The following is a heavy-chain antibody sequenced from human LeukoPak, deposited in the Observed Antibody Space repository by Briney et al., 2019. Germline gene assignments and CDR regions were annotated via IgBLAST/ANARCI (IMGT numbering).Heavy chain of an antibody. CDR3: AKGRREPY. CDR2: ISYDGSNK. CDR1: GFTFSSYG. Sequence: GGSLRLSCAASGFTFSSYGMHWVRQAPGKGLEWVAVISYDGSNKYYADSVKGRFTISRDNSKNTLYLQMNSLRAEDTAVYYCAKGRREPYWGQGTLVTVSS. V-gene: IGHV3-30*18. J-gene: IGHJ4*02. D-gene: IGHD1-26*01.